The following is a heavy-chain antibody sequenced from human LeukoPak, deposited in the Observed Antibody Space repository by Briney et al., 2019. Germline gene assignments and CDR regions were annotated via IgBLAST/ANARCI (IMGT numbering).Heavy chain of an antibody. CDR2: ISWNSGSI. V-gene: IGHV3-9*01. Sequence: SLRLSCAASGFTFDDYAMHWVRQAPGKGLEWVSGISWNSGSIGYADSVKGRFTISRDNAKNSLYLQMNSLRAEDTAVYFCAKLGGEVRFLEYLRTNNYYYYYMDVWGKGTTVTVSS. J-gene: IGHJ6*03. CDR3: AKLGGEVRFLEYLRTNNYYYYYMDV. CDR1: GFTFDDYA. D-gene: IGHD3-3*01.